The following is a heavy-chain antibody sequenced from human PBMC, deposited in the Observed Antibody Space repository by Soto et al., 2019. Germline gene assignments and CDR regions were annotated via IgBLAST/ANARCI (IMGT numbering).Heavy chain of an antibody. V-gene: IGHV1-46*01. CDR2: ISASNGNT. CDR1: GYTFTSYY. J-gene: IGHJ4*02. D-gene: IGHD6-19*01. Sequence: ASVKVSCKASGYTFTSYYMHWVRQAPGQGLEWMGIISASNGNTSYAQKLQGRVTMTTDTSTSTAYMELRSLRSDDTAVYYCRLVRLSRESTNFDYWGQGTLVTVSS. CDR3: RLVRLSRESTNFDY.